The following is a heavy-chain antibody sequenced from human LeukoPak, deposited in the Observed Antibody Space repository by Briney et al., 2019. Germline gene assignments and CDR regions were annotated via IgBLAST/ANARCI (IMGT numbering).Heavy chain of an antibody. V-gene: IGHV1-46*01. CDR1: GYTFTSYY. CDR3: ARAPDGYNYEDYFDY. CDR2: INPSGGST. D-gene: IGHD5-24*01. Sequence: GASVKVSCKASGYTFTSYYMHWVRQAPGQGFEWMGIINPSGGSTSYAQKFQGRVTMTRDTSTSTVYMELSSLRSEDTAVYYCARAPDGYNYEDYFDYWGQGTLVTVSS. J-gene: IGHJ4*02.